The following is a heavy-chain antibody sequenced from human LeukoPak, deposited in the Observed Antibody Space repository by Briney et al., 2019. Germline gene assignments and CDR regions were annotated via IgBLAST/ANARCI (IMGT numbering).Heavy chain of an antibody. CDR2: IYTTGST. Sequence: PSETLSLTCTVSGGSISSYYWTWTRQPAGKGLEWIGRIYTTGSTNYNPSLKSRVTMSVDTSKNQFSLKLSSVTAADTAVYYCARVRRWLQRGYFDYWGQGTLVTVSS. V-gene: IGHV4-4*07. J-gene: IGHJ4*02. CDR3: ARVRRWLQRGYFDY. D-gene: IGHD5-24*01. CDR1: GGSISSYY.